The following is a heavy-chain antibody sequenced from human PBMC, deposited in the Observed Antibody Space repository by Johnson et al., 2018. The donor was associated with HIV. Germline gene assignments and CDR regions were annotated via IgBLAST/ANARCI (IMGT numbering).Heavy chain of an antibody. V-gene: IGHV3-66*01. Sequence: VQLVESGGGLVQPGGSLRLSCVASGFTVSSNYMSWVRQAPGKGLEWVSVIYSGGTTYYADSVKGRFTISRDNSKNTVWLQMNSLRAEDTALYYCAKETGTHSAFEICGQGTVVTVSS. CDR1: GFTVSSNY. D-gene: IGHD3-10*01. CDR3: AKETGTHSAFEI. CDR2: IYSGGTT. J-gene: IGHJ3*02.